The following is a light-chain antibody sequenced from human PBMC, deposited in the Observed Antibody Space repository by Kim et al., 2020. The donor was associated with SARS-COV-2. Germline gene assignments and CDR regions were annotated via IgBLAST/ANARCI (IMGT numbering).Light chain of an antibody. CDR1: SSNIGAGYD. CDR3: QSYDSSLRVYV. Sequence: QSVLTQPPSVSGVPGQRVTISCTGSSSNIGAGYDVHWYQQLPGTAPKLLIYGNSNRPSGVPDRFSGSKSGTSASLAITGLQAEDEADYYCQSYDSSLRVYVFGTGTKFTVL. V-gene: IGLV1-40*01. CDR2: GNS. J-gene: IGLJ1*01.